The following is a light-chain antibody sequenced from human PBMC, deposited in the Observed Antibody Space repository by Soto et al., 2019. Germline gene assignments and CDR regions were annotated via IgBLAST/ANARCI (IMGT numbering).Light chain of an antibody. CDR3: QQYDNWPPYT. CDR2: GAS. J-gene: IGKJ2*01. CDR1: QSIRNN. V-gene: IGKV3-15*01. Sequence: EIVLTQSPGTLSLSPGERGTLSWRSSQSIRNNLIWYQQKSGQAPRLLIYGASTRATGIPARFSGSGSGTEFTLTISSLQSEDFAVYYCQQYDNWPPYTFGQGTKVDIK.